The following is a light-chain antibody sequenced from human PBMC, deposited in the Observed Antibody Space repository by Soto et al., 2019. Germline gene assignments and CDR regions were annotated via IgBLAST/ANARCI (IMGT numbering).Light chain of an antibody. CDR2: DNT. Sequence: QSVLMQQPSVSGAPGQRVTISCTGSSSNIGAGFDVYWYQHLPGTAPKLLIYDNTNRPSGVPDRFSGSKSGTSASLAITGRQAEDEADYYCQSYDSSLSAVVFGGVTKLTVL. J-gene: IGLJ2*01. CDR3: QSYDSSLSAVV. CDR1: SSNIGAGFD. V-gene: IGLV1-40*01.